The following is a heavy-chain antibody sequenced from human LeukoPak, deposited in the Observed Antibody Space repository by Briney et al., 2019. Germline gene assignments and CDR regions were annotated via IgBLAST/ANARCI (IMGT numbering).Heavy chain of an antibody. D-gene: IGHD2-15*01. V-gene: IGHV3-23*01. Sequence: GGSLRLSCAASGFTFSSYGMPWVRQAPGMGLEWVSAISSSGGTTYYADSVKGRFTISRENSKNTLFLQMNSLRAEDTAIYYCASRDPCSGGTCYGLAYWGQGTLVTVSS. CDR2: ISSSGGTT. CDR3: ASRDPCSGGTCYGLAY. J-gene: IGHJ4*02. CDR1: GFTFSSYG.